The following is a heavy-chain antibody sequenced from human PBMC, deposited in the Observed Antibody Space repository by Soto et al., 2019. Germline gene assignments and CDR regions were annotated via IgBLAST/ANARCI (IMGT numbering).Heavy chain of an antibody. V-gene: IGHV1-69*01. J-gene: IGHJ4*02. CDR3: ARGFPDHTYYYDSSCYYTVGGFDY. Sequence: QVQLVQSGAEVKKPGSSVKVSCKASGGTFSSYAISWVRQAPGQGLEWMGGIIPIFGTANYAQKFQGRVTSPADESTSTAYMELSSLTSEDTVVYYCARGFPDHTYYYDSSCYYTVGGFDYWGQGTLVTVSS. CDR2: IIPIFGTA. CDR1: GGTFSSYA. D-gene: IGHD3-22*01.